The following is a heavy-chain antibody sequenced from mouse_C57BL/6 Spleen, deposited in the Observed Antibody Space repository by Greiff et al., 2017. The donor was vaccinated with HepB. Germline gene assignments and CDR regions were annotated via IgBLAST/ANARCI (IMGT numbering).Heavy chain of an antibody. Sequence: ESGPGLVKPSQSLSLTCSVTGYSITSGYYWNWIRQFPGNKLEWMGYISYDGSNNYNPSLKNRISITRDTSKNQFFLKLNSVTTEDTATYYCAREHTYGSYFDYWGQGTTLTVSS. CDR2: ISYDGSN. V-gene: IGHV3-6*01. D-gene: IGHD2-2*01. CDR1: GYSITSGYY. J-gene: IGHJ2*01. CDR3: AREHTYGSYFDY.